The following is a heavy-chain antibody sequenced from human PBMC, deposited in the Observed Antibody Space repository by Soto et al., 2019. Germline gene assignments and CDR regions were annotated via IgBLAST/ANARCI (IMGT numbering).Heavy chain of an antibody. Sequence: ASVKVSCKASGYTFTSYGISWVRQAPGQGLEWMGWISAYNGNTNYAQKLQGRVTMTTDTTTSTAYMELRSLRSDDTAVYYCARDPPPLHEKDYWGQGTLVTVSS. V-gene: IGHV1-18*01. J-gene: IGHJ4*02. CDR2: ISAYNGNT. CDR3: ARDPPPLHEKDY. CDR1: GYTFTSYG.